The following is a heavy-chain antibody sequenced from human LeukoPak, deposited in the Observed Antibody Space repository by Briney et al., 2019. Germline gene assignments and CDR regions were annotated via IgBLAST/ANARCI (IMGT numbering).Heavy chain of an antibody. V-gene: IGHV1-69*04. CDR2: IIPILGIA. Sequence: ASVKVPCKASGGTFSSYAISWVRQAPGQGLEWMGRIIPILGIANYAQKFQGRVTITADKSTSTAYMELSSLRSEDTAVYYCARDCSSTSCYAGINWFDPWGQGTLVTVSS. CDR3: ARDCSSTSCYAGINWFDP. CDR1: GGTFSSYA. D-gene: IGHD2-2*01. J-gene: IGHJ5*02.